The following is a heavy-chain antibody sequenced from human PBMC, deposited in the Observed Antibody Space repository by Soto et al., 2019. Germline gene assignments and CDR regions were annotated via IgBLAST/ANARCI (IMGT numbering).Heavy chain of an antibody. CDR2: IIPILDTT. D-gene: IGHD4-4*01. V-gene: IGHV1-69*01. CDR3: ASGGTTVNRRFDF. CDR1: GGTSSSYA. Sequence: QVQVVQSGAEVKKPGSSVRVSCKASGGTSSSYAITWMRQAPGQGLEWMGGIIPILDTTDYAQKFQGRVTCTADEATSTVYMELSSLTSEDTAVYYCASGGTTVNRRFDFWGQGTLVTVSS. J-gene: IGHJ4*02.